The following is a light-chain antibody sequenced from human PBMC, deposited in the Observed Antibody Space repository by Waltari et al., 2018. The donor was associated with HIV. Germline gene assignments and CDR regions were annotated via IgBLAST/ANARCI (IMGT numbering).Light chain of an antibody. CDR2: EGI. CDR3: SSYGGSSNWL. Sequence: QSALTQPASVSGSPGQSIPISCTGTSSDIGNYNLVSWYQQYAGKAPKLIIYEGIKRPAGVSNRISGSKSANTASLTISGLQAEDEADYYCSSYGGSSNWLFGGGTKLTVL. CDR1: SSDIGNYNL. J-gene: IGLJ2*01. V-gene: IGLV2-23*01.